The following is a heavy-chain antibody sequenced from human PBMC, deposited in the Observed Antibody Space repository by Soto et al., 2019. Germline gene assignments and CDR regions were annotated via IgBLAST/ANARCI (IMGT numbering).Heavy chain of an antibody. CDR1: GFTFSNFA. V-gene: IGHV3-23*04. J-gene: IGHJ4*02. CDR2: ISGNGRST. CDR3: ANEIFGVGGYETIDY. D-gene: IGHD3-3*01. Sequence: EVQLAQSGGGLVQPGGSLRLSCAASGFTFSNFAISWVRQAPGKGLEWVSVISGNGRSTYYAESVKGRFTISRDNSKNTLMLHMNRLRVEDTAVDYYANEIFGVGGYETIDYWGQGTMVTVSS.